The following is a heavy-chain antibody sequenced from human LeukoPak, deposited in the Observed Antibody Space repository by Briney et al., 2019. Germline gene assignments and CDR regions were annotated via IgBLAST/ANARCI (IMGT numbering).Heavy chain of an antibody. CDR1: GFTFSSYA. D-gene: IGHD3-22*01. CDR2: ISGSGGST. CDR3: AKVDYDSSGYYDY. V-gene: IGHV3-23*01. J-gene: IGHJ4*02. Sequence: PGGSLRLSCAASGFTFSSYAMSWVRQAPGKGLEWVSAISGSGGSTYYADSVKGRFTISRDNSENTLYLQMNSLRAEDTAVYYCAKVDYDSSGYYDYWGQGTLVTVSS.